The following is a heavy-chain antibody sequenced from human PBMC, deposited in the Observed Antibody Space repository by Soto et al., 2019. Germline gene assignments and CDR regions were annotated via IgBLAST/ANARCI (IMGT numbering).Heavy chain of an antibody. Sequence: SETLSLTCTVSGGSISSYYWSWIRQPPGKGLEWIGCIYYSGSTNYNPSLKSRVTISVDTSKNQFSLKLSSVTAADTAVYYCASSGGHCSGGSCYSYYFDYWGQGTLVTVSS. J-gene: IGHJ4*02. CDR3: ASSGGHCSGGSCYSYYFDY. D-gene: IGHD2-15*01. CDR1: GGSISSYY. V-gene: IGHV4-59*08. CDR2: IYYSGST.